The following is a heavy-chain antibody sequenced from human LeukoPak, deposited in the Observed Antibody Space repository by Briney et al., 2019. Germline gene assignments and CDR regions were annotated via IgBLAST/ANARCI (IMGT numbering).Heavy chain of an antibody. J-gene: IGHJ6*03. V-gene: IGHV3-30*15. CDR2: MSHDGSYT. D-gene: IGHD2-2*01. Sequence: GRSLRLSCAASGFSFRNYAMHWVRQAPGKGLEWVAVMSHDGSYTNSADSVKGRFTISRDNSNNTLHLQMSSLKFGDTAVYYCARDRDSTSSSFYYMDVWGKGTTVAVSS. CDR1: GFSFRNYA. CDR3: ARDRDSTSSSFYYMDV.